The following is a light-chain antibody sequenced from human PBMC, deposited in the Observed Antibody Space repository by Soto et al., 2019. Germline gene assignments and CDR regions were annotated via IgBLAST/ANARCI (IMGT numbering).Light chain of an antibody. CDR3: SSYTSSNTYV. J-gene: IGLJ1*01. Sequence: QSALTQPASVSGSPGQSITISCTGTSSDVGGYKYVSWYQQHPGKAPKLMIYDVSNRPSGVSNRFSFSKSGNTASLTISGLQADDEADYYCSSYTSSNTYVFGTGTKLTVL. CDR1: SSDVGGYKY. V-gene: IGLV2-14*01. CDR2: DVS.